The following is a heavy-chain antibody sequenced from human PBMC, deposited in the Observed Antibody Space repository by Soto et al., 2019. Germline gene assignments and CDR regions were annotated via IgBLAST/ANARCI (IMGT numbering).Heavy chain of an antibody. CDR3: AKDIAPKYSSSSGNYYYYGMDV. CDR2: ISWNSGSI. J-gene: IGHJ6*02. V-gene: IGHV3-9*01. D-gene: IGHD6-6*01. Sequence: GGSLRLSCAASGFTFDDYAMHWVRQAPGKGLEWVSGISWNSGSIGYADSVKGRFTISRDNAKNSLYLQMNSRRAEDTALYYCAKDIAPKYSSSSGNYYYYGMDVWGQGTTVTVSS. CDR1: GFTFDDYA.